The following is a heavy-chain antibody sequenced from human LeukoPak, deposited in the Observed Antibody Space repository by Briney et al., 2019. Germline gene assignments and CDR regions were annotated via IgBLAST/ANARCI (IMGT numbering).Heavy chain of an antibody. D-gene: IGHD5-12*01. Sequence: ASVKVSCKASGYTFTSYDINWVRQASGQGPEWMGWMNPNSGNTGYAQKFQGRFTMTWDTSISTAYMELSSLRSEDTAMYYCARGYRHQPDWGQGTLVTVSS. CDR2: MNPNSGNT. CDR1: GYTFTSYD. V-gene: IGHV1-8*02. CDR3: ARGYRHQPD. J-gene: IGHJ4*02.